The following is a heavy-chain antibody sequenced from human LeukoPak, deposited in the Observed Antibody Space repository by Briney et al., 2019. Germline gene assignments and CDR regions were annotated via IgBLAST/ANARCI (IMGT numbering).Heavy chain of an antibody. Sequence: SETLSLTCTVSGGSISSSSYYWGWIRQPPGKGLEWIGSIYYSGSTYYNPSLKSRVTISVDTSKNQFSLKLSSVTAADTAVYYCARLRLFYMDVWGKGTTVTISS. CDR1: GGSISSSSYY. CDR3: ARLRLFYMDV. J-gene: IGHJ6*03. D-gene: IGHD3-10*01. CDR2: IYYSGST. V-gene: IGHV4-39*01.